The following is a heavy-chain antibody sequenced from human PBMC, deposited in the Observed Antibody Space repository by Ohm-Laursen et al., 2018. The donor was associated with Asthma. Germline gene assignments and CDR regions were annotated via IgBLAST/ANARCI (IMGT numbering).Heavy chain of an antibody. Sequence: SPRLSCAATGFTFSSYYMNWVRQAPGKGLEWVANIKQDGTEEFYVDSVKGRFTISRDNAKNLLFLEMINLRAEDTAVYYCATSRRLGYWGQGTLVTVSS. CDR1: GFTFSSYY. CDR2: IKQDGTEE. V-gene: IGHV3-7*01. J-gene: IGHJ4*02. D-gene: IGHD6-6*01. CDR3: ATSRRLGY.